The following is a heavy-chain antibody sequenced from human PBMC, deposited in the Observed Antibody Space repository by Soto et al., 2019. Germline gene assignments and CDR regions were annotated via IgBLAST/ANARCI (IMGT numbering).Heavy chain of an antibody. Sequence: GGSLRLSCAASGFTFSDRYMDWVRQAPGKGLEWVGRTKNKANSYTTEYAASEKGRFTISRDDSRNSVYLQMNSLKTDDTAVYYCTIEGAYPGPDFDYWGQGTLVTVSS. CDR1: GFTFSDRY. CDR2: TKNKANSYTT. J-gene: IGHJ4*02. D-gene: IGHD3-16*01. CDR3: TIEGAYPGPDFDY. V-gene: IGHV3-72*01.